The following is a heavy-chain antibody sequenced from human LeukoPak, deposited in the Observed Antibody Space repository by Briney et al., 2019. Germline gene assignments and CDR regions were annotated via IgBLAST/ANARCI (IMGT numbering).Heavy chain of an antibody. Sequence: GGSLRLSCAASGLNFNEYGMNWVRQAPGKGLEWVAVIWYDGSNKYYADSVKGRFTISRDNSKNTLYLQMNSLRAEDTAVYYCARDRIAVAGGVDYWGQGTLVTVSS. D-gene: IGHD6-19*01. CDR2: IWYDGSNK. CDR3: ARDRIAVAGGVDY. V-gene: IGHV3-33*08. CDR1: GLNFNEYG. J-gene: IGHJ4*02.